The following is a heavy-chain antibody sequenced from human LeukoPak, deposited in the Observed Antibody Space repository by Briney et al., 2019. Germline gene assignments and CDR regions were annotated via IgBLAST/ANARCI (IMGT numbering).Heavy chain of an antibody. CDR1: GGTFSSYA. Sequence: SVKVSCKASGGTFSSYAISWVRQAPGQGLEWMGRIIPIFGIANYAQKFQGRVTITADKSTSTAYMELSSLRSEDTAVYYCAGETFAITMVRGVILHYWGQGTLVTVPS. CDR2: IIPIFGIA. J-gene: IGHJ4*02. V-gene: IGHV1-69*04. D-gene: IGHD3-10*01. CDR3: AGETFAITMVRGVILHY.